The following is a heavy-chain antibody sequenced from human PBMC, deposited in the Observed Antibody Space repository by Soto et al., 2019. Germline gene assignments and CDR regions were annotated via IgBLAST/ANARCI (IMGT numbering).Heavy chain of an antibody. Sequence: SETLSLTCAVSGVSLTSGNWWTWVRQSPQRGLEYIGEIFHDGTANYYPSFERRVAMSVDTSRNQFYLKLTSVTAADTAVYFCARIVYDTSLNYMYFDFWGPGTLVTVSS. V-gene: IGHV4-4*02. D-gene: IGHD3-22*01. J-gene: IGHJ4*02. CDR1: GVSLTSGNW. CDR3: ARIVYDTSLNYMYFDF. CDR2: IFHDGTA.